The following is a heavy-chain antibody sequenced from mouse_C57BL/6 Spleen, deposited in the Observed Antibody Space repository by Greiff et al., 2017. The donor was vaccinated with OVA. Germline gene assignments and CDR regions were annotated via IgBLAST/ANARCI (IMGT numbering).Heavy chain of an antibody. V-gene: IGHV1-61*01. CDR1: GYTFTSYW. CDR3: ARRDSWYFDV. D-gene: IGHD3-3*01. J-gene: IGHJ1*03. Sequence: QVHVKQPGAELVRPGSSVKLSCKASGYTFTSYWMDWVKQRPGQGLEWIGNIYPSDSETHYNQKFKDKATLTVDKSSSTAYMQLSSLTSEDSAVYYCARRDSWYFDVWGTGTTVTVSS. CDR2: IYPSDSET.